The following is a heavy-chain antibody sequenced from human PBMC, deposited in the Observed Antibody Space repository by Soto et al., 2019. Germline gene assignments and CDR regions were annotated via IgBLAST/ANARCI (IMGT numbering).Heavy chain of an antibody. D-gene: IGHD2-2*01. V-gene: IGHV4-4*02. CDR3: ARVVRAIVVVPAAIFDL. CDR2: IYHSGST. CDR1: GGSISSSNW. Sequence: QVQLQESGPGLVKPSGTLSLTCAVSGGSISSSNWWSWVRQPPGKGLGWIGEIYHSGSTNYNPSLKSRVTISVDKSKNQFSLKLSSVTAADTAVYYCARVVRAIVVVPAAIFDLWGRGTLVTVSS. J-gene: IGHJ2*01.